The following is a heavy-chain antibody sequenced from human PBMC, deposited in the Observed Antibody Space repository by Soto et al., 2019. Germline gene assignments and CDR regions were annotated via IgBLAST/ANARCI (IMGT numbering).Heavy chain of an antibody. J-gene: IGHJ6*02. CDR1: GFTFSSYA. V-gene: IGHV3-23*01. D-gene: IGHD3-10*01. CDR2: ISGSGGST. CDR3: AREFGSGGDYSHYGMDV. Sequence: GGSLRLSCAASGFTFSSYAMSWVRQAPGKGLEWVSAISGSGGSTYYADSVKGRFTISRDNSKNTLYLQMNSLRAEDTAVYYCAREFGSGGDYSHYGMDVWGQGTTVTVSS.